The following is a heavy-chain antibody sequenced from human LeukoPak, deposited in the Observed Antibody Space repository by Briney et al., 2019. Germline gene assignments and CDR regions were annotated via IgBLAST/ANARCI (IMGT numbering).Heavy chain of an antibody. V-gene: IGHV4-34*01. D-gene: IGHD2-2*01. Sequence: SETLSLTCAVYGGPFSGYYWSWIRQPPGKGLEWIGEINHSGSTNYNPSLKSRVTISVDTSKNQFSLKLSSVTAADTAVYYCARDQGYCSSTSCYGWFDPWGQGTLVTVSS. CDR1: GGPFSGYY. J-gene: IGHJ5*02. CDR2: INHSGST. CDR3: ARDQGYCSSTSCYGWFDP.